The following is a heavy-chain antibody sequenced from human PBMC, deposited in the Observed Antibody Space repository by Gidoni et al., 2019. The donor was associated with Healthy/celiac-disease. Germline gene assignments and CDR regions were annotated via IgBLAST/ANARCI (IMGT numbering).Heavy chain of an antibody. Sequence: QGGQGGAGGGVSQRGRWRRLTGAGSGYTVSSDAMHWVRHDPGQGREWGACIPYDCSNHYYAYSVKGRFTISRDNSKNTLYLQMNSLRAEDTAVYYCARSNGIVVVIRRLDAFDIWGQGTLVTVSS. CDR3: ARSNGIVVVIRRLDAFDI. D-gene: IGHD3-22*01. J-gene: IGHJ3*02. CDR2: IPYDCSNH. V-gene: IGHV3-30-3*01. CDR1: GYTVSSDA.